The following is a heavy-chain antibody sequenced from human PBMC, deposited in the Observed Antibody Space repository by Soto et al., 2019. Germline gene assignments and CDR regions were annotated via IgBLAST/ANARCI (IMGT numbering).Heavy chain of an antibody. CDR2: IYYSGST. Sequence: QLQLQESGPGLVKPSETLSLTCTVSGGSISSSSYYWGWIRQPPGKGLEWIGSIYYSGSTYYNPSLKSRVTISVDTSKNQFSLKLSSVTAADTAVYYCARHRDGDYGLSYFDYWGQGTLVTVSS. CDR3: ARHRDGDYGLSYFDY. J-gene: IGHJ4*02. V-gene: IGHV4-39*01. D-gene: IGHD4-17*01. CDR1: GGSISSSSYY.